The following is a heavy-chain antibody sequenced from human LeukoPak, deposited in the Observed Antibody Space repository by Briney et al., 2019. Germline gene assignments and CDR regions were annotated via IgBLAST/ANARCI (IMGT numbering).Heavy chain of an antibody. V-gene: IGHV1-8*03. CDR2: MNPNIGNT. J-gene: IGHJ4*02. CDR1: GYTFTSYD. Sequence: ASVKVSCKASGYTFTSYDINWVRQATGQGLEWMGWMNPNIGNTGYAQKLQGRVTITRNTSISTAYMELSSLRSEDTAVYYCARVSSGYHFFVGRPKYYFDYWGQGTLVTVSS. D-gene: IGHD3-22*01. CDR3: ARVSSGYHFFVGRPKYYFDY.